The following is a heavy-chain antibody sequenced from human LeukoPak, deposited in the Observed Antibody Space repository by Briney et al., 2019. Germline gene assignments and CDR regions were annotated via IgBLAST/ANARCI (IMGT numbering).Heavy chain of an antibody. J-gene: IGHJ6*03. D-gene: IGHD2/OR15-2a*01. CDR2: IYYSGST. V-gene: IGHV4-39*07. Sequence: SETLSLTCTVSGGSISSSSYYWGWIRQPPGKGLEWIGSIYYSGSTYYNPSLKSRVTISVDKSKNQFSLKLSSVTAADTAVYYCARASSNYYYYYMDVWGKGTTVTVSS. CDR1: GGSISSSSYY. CDR3: ARASSNYYYYYMDV.